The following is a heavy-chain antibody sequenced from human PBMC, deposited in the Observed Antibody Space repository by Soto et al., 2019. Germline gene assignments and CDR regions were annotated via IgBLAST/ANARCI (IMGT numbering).Heavy chain of an antibody. V-gene: IGHV3-48*01. J-gene: IGHJ6*03. CDR3: ARGEGYDPSEYYYYYMDV. D-gene: IGHD5-12*01. CDR1: GFTFSSYS. Sequence: GGSLRLSCAASGFTFSSYSMNWVRQAPGKGLEWVSYISSSSSTIYYADSVKGRFTISRDNAKNSLYLQMNSLRAEDTAVYYCARGEGYDPSEYYYYYMDVWGKGTTVTVSS. CDR2: ISSSSSTI.